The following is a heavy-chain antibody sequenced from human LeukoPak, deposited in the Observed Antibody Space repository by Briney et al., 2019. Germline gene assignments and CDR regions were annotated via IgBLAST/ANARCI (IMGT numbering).Heavy chain of an antibody. V-gene: IGHV4-30-2*01. CDR1: GGSISSGGYS. CDR2: IYHSGST. CDR3: ASPPRRGSRPSY. Sequence: SETLSLTCAVSGGSISSGGYSWSWIRQPPGKGLEWIGYIYHSGSTYYNPSLKSRVTISVDRSKNQFSLKLSSVTAADTAVYYCASPPRRGSRPSYWGQGTLVTVSS. J-gene: IGHJ4*02. D-gene: IGHD3-10*01.